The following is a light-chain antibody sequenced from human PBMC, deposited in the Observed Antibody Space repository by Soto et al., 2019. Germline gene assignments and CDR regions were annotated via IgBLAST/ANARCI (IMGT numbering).Light chain of an antibody. Sequence: EMVLTQSPGTLSLSPGERATISCKASQSVSSYLAWYQQKPGQAPRLLIYDASNRATGIPARFSGSGSGTDFALTISSLEPEDFAVYYCQQRSNWPPITFGHGTRLEIK. CDR1: QSVSSY. CDR2: DAS. J-gene: IGKJ5*01. V-gene: IGKV3-11*01. CDR3: QQRSNWPPIT.